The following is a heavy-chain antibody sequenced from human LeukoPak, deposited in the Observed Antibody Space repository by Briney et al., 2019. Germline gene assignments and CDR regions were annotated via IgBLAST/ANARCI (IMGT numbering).Heavy chain of an antibody. V-gene: IGHV4-4*07. Sequence: PSETLSLTCTVSGGSISSYYWSWIRQPAGKGLEWIGRISTSGSTNYNPSLKSRVTMSVDTSKNPFSLKLSSVTAADTAVYYCASRGWNGFFDYWGQGTLVTVSS. CDR1: GGSISSYY. CDR3: ASRGWNGFFDY. CDR2: ISTSGST. J-gene: IGHJ4*02. D-gene: IGHD1-1*01.